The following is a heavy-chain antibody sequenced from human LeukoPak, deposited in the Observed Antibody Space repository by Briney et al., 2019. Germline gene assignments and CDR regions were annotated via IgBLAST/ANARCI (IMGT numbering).Heavy chain of an antibody. Sequence: ASAKVSCKASGYTFTSYGISWVRQAPGQGLEWMGWISAYNGNTNYAQKLQGRVTMTTDTSTSTAYMELRSLRSDDTAVYYCARDHSRYSSSSMDYWGQGTLVTVSS. V-gene: IGHV1-18*01. CDR2: ISAYNGNT. CDR3: ARDHSRYSSSSMDY. J-gene: IGHJ4*02. D-gene: IGHD6-6*01. CDR1: GYTFTSYG.